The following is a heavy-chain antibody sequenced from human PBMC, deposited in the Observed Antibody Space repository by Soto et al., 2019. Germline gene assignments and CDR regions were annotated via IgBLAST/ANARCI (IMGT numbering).Heavy chain of an antibody. CDR3: TTVDYDSSVLGAFDI. CDR2: IKSKTDGGTT. D-gene: IGHD3-22*01. V-gene: IGHV3-15*01. CDR1: GFTFSNAW. J-gene: IGHJ3*02. Sequence: EVQLVESGGGLVKPGGSLRLSCAASGFTFSNAWMSWVRQAPGKGLEWVGRIKSKTDGGTTDYAAPVKGRFTISRDDSKNTLYLQMNSLKTEDTAVYYCTTVDYDSSVLGAFDIWGQGTMVTVSS.